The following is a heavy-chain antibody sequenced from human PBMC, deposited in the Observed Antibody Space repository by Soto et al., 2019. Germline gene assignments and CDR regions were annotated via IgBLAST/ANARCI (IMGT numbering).Heavy chain of an antibody. CDR3: ARIKSSSWYSAIDWFDP. J-gene: IGHJ5*02. CDR2: ISAYNGNT. CDR1: GYTFTSYG. Sequence: QVQLVQSGAEVKKPGASVKVSCKASGYTFTSYGISWVRQAPEQGLEWMGWISAYNGNTNYAQKLQGRVTMTTDTSTSTAYMELRSLRSDDTAVYYCARIKSSSWYSAIDWFDPWGQGTLVTVSS. D-gene: IGHD6-13*01. V-gene: IGHV1-18*01.